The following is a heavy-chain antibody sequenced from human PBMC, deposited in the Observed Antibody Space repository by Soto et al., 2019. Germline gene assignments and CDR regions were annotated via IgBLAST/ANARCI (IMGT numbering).Heavy chain of an antibody. V-gene: IGHV3-7*01. D-gene: IGHD6-6*01. CDR2: IKQDGSEK. J-gene: IGHJ4*02. CDR3: ARVYSSSSGRAIDS. Sequence: GGSLRLSCAASGFTFSSYWMNWVRQAPGKGLEWVANIKQDGSEKNYVDSVKGRFTISRDTAKTSLYLQMNSLRAEDTAVYYCARVYSSSSGRAIDSWGQGTLVTVYS. CDR1: GFTFSSYW.